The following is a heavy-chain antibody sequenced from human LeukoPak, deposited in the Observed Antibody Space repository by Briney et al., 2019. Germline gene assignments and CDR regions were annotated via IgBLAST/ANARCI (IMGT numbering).Heavy chain of an antibody. Sequence: GGSLRLSCAASGFSVSSNYMSWVRQAPGKGLEWVSIIDSGGSTSYADSVKGRFTISRDNSKNTLYLQMNSLRAEDTAMYYCARGYSGGYDYWGQGTLVTVSS. V-gene: IGHV3-53*01. CDR3: ARGYSGGYDY. D-gene: IGHD1-26*01. J-gene: IGHJ4*02. CDR2: IDSGGST. CDR1: GFSVSSNY.